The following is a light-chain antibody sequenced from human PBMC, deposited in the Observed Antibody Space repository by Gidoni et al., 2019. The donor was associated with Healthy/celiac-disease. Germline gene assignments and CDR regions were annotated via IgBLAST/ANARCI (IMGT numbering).Light chain of an antibody. CDR2: DAS. J-gene: IGKJ1*01. V-gene: IGKV1-5*01. Sequence: DIHMTQSPSTLSASVGDRVTITCRASQSISSWLAWYQQTPGKAPKLLIYDASRLESGVPSRCSGSGSGTEFTLTISSLQPDDFATYYCQQYNSYSPWTFGQGTKVEIK. CDR3: QQYNSYSPWT. CDR1: QSISSW.